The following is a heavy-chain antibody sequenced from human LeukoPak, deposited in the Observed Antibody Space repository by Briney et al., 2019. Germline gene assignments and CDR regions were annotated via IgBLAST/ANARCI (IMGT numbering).Heavy chain of an antibody. CDR2: IKQDGSEK. CDR1: GFTFSSYW. CDR3: ARDPDYYDSSGYYSLRAFDI. D-gene: IGHD3-22*01. Sequence: PGGSLRLSCAASGFTFSSYWMNWVRQAPGKGLEWVANIKQDGSEKYYVNSVKGRFTISRDNAKNSLYLQMNSLRAEDTAVYYCARDPDYYDSSGYYSLRAFDIWGQGTMVTVSS. J-gene: IGHJ3*02. V-gene: IGHV3-7*01.